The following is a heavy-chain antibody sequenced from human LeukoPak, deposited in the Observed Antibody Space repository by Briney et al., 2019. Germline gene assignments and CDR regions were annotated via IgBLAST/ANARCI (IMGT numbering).Heavy chain of an antibody. CDR3: ARVGDFWSGYPNWFDP. J-gene: IGHJ5*02. V-gene: IGHV1-18*01. D-gene: IGHD3-3*01. Sequence: GASVKVSCEASGYTFTSYGISWVRQAPGQGLEWMGWISAYNGNTNYAQKLQGRVTMTTDTSTSTAYMELRSLRSDDTAVYYCARVGDFWSGYPNWFDPWGQGTLVTVSS. CDR1: GYTFTSYG. CDR2: ISAYNGNT.